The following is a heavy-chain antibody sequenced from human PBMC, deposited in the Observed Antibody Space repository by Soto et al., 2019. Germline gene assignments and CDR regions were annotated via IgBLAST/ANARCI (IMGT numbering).Heavy chain of an antibody. Sequence: EASVKVSCKASGGTFSSYAISWVRQAPGQGLEWMGGIIPIFGTANYAQKFQGRVTITADESTSTAYMELSGLRSEDTAVYYCASSKRVIVINWLDPWGQGTLVTVSS. CDR2: IIPIFGTA. V-gene: IGHV1-69*13. J-gene: IGHJ5*02. CDR1: GGTFSSYA. CDR3: ASSKRVIVINWLDP. D-gene: IGHD3-16*02.